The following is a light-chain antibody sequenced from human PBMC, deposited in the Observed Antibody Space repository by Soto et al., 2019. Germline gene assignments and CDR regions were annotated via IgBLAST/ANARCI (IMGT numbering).Light chain of an antibody. CDR3: QQRSNWPPIT. J-gene: IGKJ5*01. CDR1: QSVSRY. V-gene: IGKV3-11*01. CDR2: DAS. Sequence: EIVLTQSPATLSLSPGERATLSCMASQSVSRYLAWYQQKPGQAPRLLIYDASNRATGIPARFSGSGSGTDFTLTISSLEPEDFAVYYCQQRSNWPPITFGQGTRLEIK.